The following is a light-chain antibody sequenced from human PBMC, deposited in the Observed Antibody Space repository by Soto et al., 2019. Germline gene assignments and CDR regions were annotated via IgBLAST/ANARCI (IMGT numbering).Light chain of an antibody. V-gene: IGLV3-1*01. CDR3: QAWDSNTDV. CDR1: KLGTKY. J-gene: IGLJ1*01. CDR2: QDA. Sequence: SSELTQPPSVSVSPGQTASITCSGDKLGTKYVAWYQQKAGQSPVVVIYQDARRPSGIPERFSGSNSGNTATLTISGTQAMDEADYSCQAWDSNTDVFGTGTKLTVL.